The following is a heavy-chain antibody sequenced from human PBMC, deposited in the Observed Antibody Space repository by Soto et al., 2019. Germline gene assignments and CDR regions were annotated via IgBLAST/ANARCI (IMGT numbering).Heavy chain of an antibody. D-gene: IGHD2-15*01. Sequence: GGSLRLSCAASGFTFSSYAMSWVRQAPGKGLEWVSAISGSGGSTYYADSVKGRFTISRDNSKNTLYLQMTSLRAEDTAVYYCAKVNVRVVVAATFDYWGQGTLVTVSS. V-gene: IGHV3-23*01. CDR3: AKVNVRVVVAATFDY. CDR1: GFTFSSYA. J-gene: IGHJ4*02. CDR2: ISGSGGST.